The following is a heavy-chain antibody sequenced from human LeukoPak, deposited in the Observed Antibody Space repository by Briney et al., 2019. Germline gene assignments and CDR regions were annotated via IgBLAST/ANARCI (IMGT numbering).Heavy chain of an antibody. V-gene: IGHV4-4*07. J-gene: IGHJ3*02. Sequence: SETLSLTCTVSGGSISSYYWSWIRQPAGKGLEWIGRIYTSGSTNYKPSLKSRVTMSVDTSKNQFSLKLSSVTAADTAVYYCARSGFIQLWWGDAFDIWGQGTMVTVSS. CDR3: ARSGFIQLWWGDAFDI. CDR1: GGSISSYY. CDR2: IYTSGST. D-gene: IGHD5-18*01.